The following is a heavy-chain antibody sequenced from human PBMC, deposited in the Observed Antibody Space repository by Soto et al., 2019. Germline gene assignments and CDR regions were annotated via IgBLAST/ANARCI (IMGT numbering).Heavy chain of an antibody. Sequence: GESLKISCKGSGYSFTSYWIGWVRQMPGKGLEWMGIIYPGDSDTRYSPSFQGQVTISADKSISTAYLQWSSLKASDTAMYYCARVFPDGYSSGWGPYYFDYWGQGTLVTVSS. J-gene: IGHJ4*02. CDR1: GYSFTSYW. D-gene: IGHD6-19*01. CDR3: ARVFPDGYSSGWGPYYFDY. V-gene: IGHV5-51*01. CDR2: IYPGDSDT.